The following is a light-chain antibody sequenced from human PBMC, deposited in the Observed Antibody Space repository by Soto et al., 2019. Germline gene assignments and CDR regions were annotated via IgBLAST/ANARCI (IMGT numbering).Light chain of an antibody. CDR3: HQYGGSPGT. V-gene: IGKV3-20*01. CDR2: DAS. CDR1: QSVSSNY. Sequence: EIVLTQSPGTLSLSPWERATLSCRASQSVSSNYLAWYQQRPGQAPRLLIYDASSRATGVPDRFSGSGSGTDFTLTISRREPEDFAVYYCHQYGGSPGTLGQGTKVDIK. J-gene: IGKJ1*01.